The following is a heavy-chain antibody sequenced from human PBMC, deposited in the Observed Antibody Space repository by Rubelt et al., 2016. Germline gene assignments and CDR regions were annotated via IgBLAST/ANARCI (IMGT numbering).Heavy chain of an antibody. CDR3: ARIGGSGSYWYFDL. Sequence: EVQLVESGGGLVQPGGSLRLSCAASGFTVSSNYMSWVRQAPGKGLEWLSVIYSGGTTYYVDSVKGRLTISSDNAKNTLYLQMNSLRAEDTAVYYCARIGGSGSYWYFDLWGRGTLVTVSS. V-gene: IGHV3-66*01. D-gene: IGHD3-10*01. J-gene: IGHJ2*01. CDR1: GFTVSSNY. CDR2: IYSGGTT.